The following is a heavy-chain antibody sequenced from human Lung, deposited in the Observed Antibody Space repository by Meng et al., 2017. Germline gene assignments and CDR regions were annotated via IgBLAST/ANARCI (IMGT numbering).Heavy chain of an antibody. CDR3: ASFDYLYYYYGMDV. Sequence: GGSLRLSCAASGFTFSSYSMNWVRQAPGKGLEWVSSISSSSSYIYYADSVKGRFTISRDNAKNSLYLQMNSLRAEDTAVYYCASFDYLYYYYGMDVWGQGNMVTVSS. D-gene: IGHD3-9*01. J-gene: IGHJ6*02. CDR2: ISSSSSYI. CDR1: GFTFSSYS. V-gene: IGHV3-21*01.